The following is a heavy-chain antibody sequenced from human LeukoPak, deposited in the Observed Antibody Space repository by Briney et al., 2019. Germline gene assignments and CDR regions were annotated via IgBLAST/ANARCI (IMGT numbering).Heavy chain of an antibody. V-gene: IGHV3-48*01. CDR2: IGIDSGNT. CDR3: ARDYKYAFDN. D-gene: IGHD5-24*01. Sequence: GGSLRLSCAASGFTFSDYSMNWVRQAPGKGLEWISYIGIDSGNTNYADSVKGRLTISGDKANNSLYLQMNSLRVEDTAVYYCARDYKYAFDNWGQGTLVTVSS. CDR1: GFTFSDYS. J-gene: IGHJ4*02.